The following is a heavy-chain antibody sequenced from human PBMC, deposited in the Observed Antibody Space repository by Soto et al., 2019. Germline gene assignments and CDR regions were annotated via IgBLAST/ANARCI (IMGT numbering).Heavy chain of an antibody. CDR1: GFTFSSYG. Sequence: QVQLVESGGGVVQPGRSLRLSCAASGFTFSSYGMHWVRQAPGKGLEWGAGIWYDGSNKYYADSVKGRFTISRYNSKNTLYLKMNSLRAEDTAVYYCAREEMATIPGYWGQGTLVTVSS. D-gene: IGHD5-12*01. J-gene: IGHJ4*02. CDR3: AREEMATIPGY. V-gene: IGHV3-33*01. CDR2: IWYDGSNK.